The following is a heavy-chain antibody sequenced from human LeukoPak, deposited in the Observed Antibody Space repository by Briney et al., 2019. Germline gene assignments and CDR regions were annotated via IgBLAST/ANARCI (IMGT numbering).Heavy chain of an antibody. D-gene: IGHD1-26*01. CDR3: ARGQGAADY. CDR1: GGSISSRNW. Sequence: SETLSLTCAVSGGSISSRNWWGWVRQPPGKGLEWIGEISRTGSIDYDPSVRSRATISLDKSKSQFSPRLTSLTSADTAVYYCARGQGAADYWGQGILVIVS. V-gene: IGHV4-4*02. CDR2: ISRTGSI. J-gene: IGHJ4*02.